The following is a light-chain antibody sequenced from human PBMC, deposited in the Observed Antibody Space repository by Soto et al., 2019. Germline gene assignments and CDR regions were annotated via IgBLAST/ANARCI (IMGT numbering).Light chain of an antibody. V-gene: IGKV1D-16*01. CDR2: TAS. CDR3: QQYSSYPRT. J-gene: IGKJ5*01. Sequence: DIQMTQSPSSLSASVGDRVTITCRASQGIGSFLAWYQHKPGQAPKSLIQTASFLQSGVPSRFGGSGSETEFTLTITILQPEDCATYYCQQYSSYPRTFGQGTRLEIK. CDR1: QGIGSF.